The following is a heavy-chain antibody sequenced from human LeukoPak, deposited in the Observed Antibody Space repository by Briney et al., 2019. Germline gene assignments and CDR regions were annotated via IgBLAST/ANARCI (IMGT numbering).Heavy chain of an antibody. V-gene: IGHV4-59*01. CDR3: ARVASDVCDI. J-gene: IGHJ3*02. D-gene: IGHD3-16*01. Sequence: PSETLSLTCTVSVGSIGSYHWTWIRQPPGKGLEWVGHIHYSGTTKCNASLKSRVTISVDTSKNHFSLKLSSVTAADTAVYYCARVASDVCDIWGQGTMVTVSS. CDR2: IHYSGTT. CDR1: VGSIGSYH.